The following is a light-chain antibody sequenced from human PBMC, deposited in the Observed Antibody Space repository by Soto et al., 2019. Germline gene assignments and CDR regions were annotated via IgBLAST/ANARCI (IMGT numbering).Light chain of an antibody. J-gene: IGKJ4*01. Sequence: DLQMPQSPSSLSASVGDRVTITCRASQEISNHLAWFQQKPGKPPKSLIYDASSLQSGVPSKFSGSASGTDFTLTISSLQPEDFATYYCQQYHTYPVTFGGGTKVEIK. V-gene: IGKV1-16*02. CDR3: QQYHTYPVT. CDR1: QEISNH. CDR2: DAS.